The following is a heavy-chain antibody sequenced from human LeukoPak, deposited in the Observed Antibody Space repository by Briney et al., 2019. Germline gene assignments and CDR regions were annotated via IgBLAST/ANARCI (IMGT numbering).Heavy chain of an antibody. Sequence: GGSLRLSCAASGFTFSNYEMNWVRQAPGRGLEWVSYISSSGLTMYYADSVKGRFTISRDNAKNSLYLQMNSLRAEDTAVYDCARRTTGDDYWGQGTLVTVSS. CDR2: ISSSGLTM. D-gene: IGHD4-17*01. CDR1: GFTFSNYE. CDR3: ARRTTGDDY. J-gene: IGHJ4*02. V-gene: IGHV3-48*03.